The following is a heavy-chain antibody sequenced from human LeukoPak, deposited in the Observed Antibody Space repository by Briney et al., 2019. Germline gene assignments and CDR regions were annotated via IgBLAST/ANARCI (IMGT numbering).Heavy chain of an antibody. J-gene: IGHJ4*02. CDR1: RGSSSGRY. V-gene: IGHV4-34*01. Sequence: PSETLSLTCADDRGSSSGRYWSCMRQPPGKGLEWIGEINHSESTNYNPSLKSRVTISVDTSKNQFSSMLSSVSYAANPVFYCSTVPIAIGGRDAYWGQGTLVTVSS. CDR2: INHSEST. CDR3: STVPIAIGGRDAY. D-gene: IGHD1-26*01.